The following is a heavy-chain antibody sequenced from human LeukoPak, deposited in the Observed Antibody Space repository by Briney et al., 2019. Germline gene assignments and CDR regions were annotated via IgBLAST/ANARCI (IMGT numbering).Heavy chain of an antibody. V-gene: IGHV3-23*01. CDR2: IGSSGGST. CDR3: AREVRFGY. D-gene: IGHD3-10*01. CDR1: GFNFITAA. J-gene: IGHJ4*02. Sequence: GGSLRLSCAASGFNFITAAMTWVRQAPGKGLEWVSLIGSSGGSTYYADSVKGRFTISRDNSNHTLSLQMSSLRVEDTAVYYCAREVRFGYWGQGTLVTASS.